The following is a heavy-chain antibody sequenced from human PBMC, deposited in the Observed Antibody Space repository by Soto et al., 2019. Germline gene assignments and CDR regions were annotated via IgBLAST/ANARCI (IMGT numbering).Heavy chain of an antibody. CDR2: ISVGGGSP. CDR1: GFTFSSYA. CDR3: AKEPGADYGDYCDY. Sequence: EVHLLESGGDLVQPGGSLRLSCEASGFTFSSYAMSWVRQAPGKGLEWVSGISVGGGSPYYADSVKGRFTISRDNSKNTLYLQMNSLRVEDTALYYCAKEPGADYGDYCDYWGQGPLVTVSS. J-gene: IGHJ4*02. D-gene: IGHD4-17*01. V-gene: IGHV3-23*01.